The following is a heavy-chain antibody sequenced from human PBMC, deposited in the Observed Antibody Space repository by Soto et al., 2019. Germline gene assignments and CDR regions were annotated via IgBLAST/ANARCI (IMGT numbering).Heavy chain of an antibody. Sequence: EVQLLESGGGLVQPGGSLRLSCAVSGFTFSSYAMSWVRHAPGKGLEWDSAISGSGCSTYYEASVKGRITISRDNSKSTLYLQMNSLRCEDRSVYYCAKVWFGNAFDIWGQGTKVTVSS. CDR3: AKVWFGNAFDI. CDR1: GFTFSSYA. J-gene: IGHJ3*02. D-gene: IGHD3-10*01. CDR2: ISGSGCST. V-gene: IGHV3-23*01.